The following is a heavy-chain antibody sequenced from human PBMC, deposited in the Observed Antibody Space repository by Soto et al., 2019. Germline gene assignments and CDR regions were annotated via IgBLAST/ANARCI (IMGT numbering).Heavy chain of an antibody. V-gene: IGHV1-69*02. J-gene: IGHJ4*02. CDR1: GGPFKSYT. CDR2: IIPILGIA. CDR3: AGAVDTAMGNRLDY. Sequence: SMEVSRKASGGPFKSYTISWVRQAPGQGLEWMGRIIPILGIANYAQKFQGRVTITADKSTSTAYMELSSLRSEDTAVYYCAGAVDTAMGNRLDYWGQGTLVTVSS. D-gene: IGHD5-18*01.